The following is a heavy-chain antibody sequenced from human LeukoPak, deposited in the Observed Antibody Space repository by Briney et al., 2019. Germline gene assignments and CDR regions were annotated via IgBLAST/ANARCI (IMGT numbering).Heavy chain of an antibody. J-gene: IGHJ4*02. CDR2: ISGSGGST. V-gene: IGHV3-23*01. CDR1: GFTFSGYA. Sequence: GGSLRLSCAASGFTFSGYAMSWVRQAPGKGLEWVSAISGSGGSTYYADSVKGRFTISRDNSKNTLYLQMNSLRAEDTAVYYCAKDQGGSGAVFDYWGQGTLVTVSS. CDR3: AKDQGGSGAVFDY. D-gene: IGHD3-10*01.